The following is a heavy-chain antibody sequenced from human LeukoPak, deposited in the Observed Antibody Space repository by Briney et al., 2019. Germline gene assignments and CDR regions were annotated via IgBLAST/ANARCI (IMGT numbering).Heavy chain of an antibody. J-gene: IGHJ6*03. CDR3: ARDQGYMDV. Sequence: PSETLSLTCTVSGGSISSYYWSWIRQPPGKGLEWIGYIYYSGSTNYSPSLKSRVTISVDTSKNQFSLKLSSVTAADTAVYYCARDQGYMDVWGKGTTVTVSS. CDR2: IYYSGST. V-gene: IGHV4-59*01. CDR1: GGSISSYY.